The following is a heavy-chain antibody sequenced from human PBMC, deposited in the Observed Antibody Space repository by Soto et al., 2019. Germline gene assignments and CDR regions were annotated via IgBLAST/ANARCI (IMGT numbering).Heavy chain of an antibody. D-gene: IGHD4-17*01. Sequence: QVQVVQSGAEVKKPGDSAKVSCRASGYTFTNFYIHWVRQAPGHRREWMGVINHTTGNTNYAQRFRGRVSVTRDTATSTVYMELSSLSSEDTAIYYCARGSTLTEGGGRAVIWGQGTMITVSS. V-gene: IGHV1-46*01. J-gene: IGHJ3*02. CDR3: ARGSTLTEGGGRAVI. CDR2: INHTTGNT. CDR1: GYTFTNFY.